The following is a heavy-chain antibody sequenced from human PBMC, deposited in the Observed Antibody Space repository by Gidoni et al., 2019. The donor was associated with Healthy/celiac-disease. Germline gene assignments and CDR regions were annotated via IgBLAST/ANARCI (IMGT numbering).Heavy chain of an antibody. D-gene: IGHD6-13*01. V-gene: IGHV4-34*01. Sequence: QVPLQQWGAGLLKPSETLSLTCAVYGGSFSGYYWSWIRQPPGKGLEWIGEINHSGSTNYNPSLKSRVTISVDTSKNQFSLKLSSVTAADTAVYYCARGRRIAAAGNWFDPWGQGTLVTVSS. CDR1: GGSFSGYY. CDR3: ARGRRIAAAGNWFDP. CDR2: INHSGST. J-gene: IGHJ5*02.